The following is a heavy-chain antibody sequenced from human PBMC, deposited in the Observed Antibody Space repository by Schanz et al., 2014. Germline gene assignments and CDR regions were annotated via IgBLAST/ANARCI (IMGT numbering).Heavy chain of an antibody. Sequence: QVQLVESGGGVVQRGGSLRLSCAASGFIFSNYGMHWVRQAPGKGLEWVAFIWSDGSRTYHAESVKGRFTISRDNSRNTLYLQMYSLRDEDTALYYCAKVVASGPTTGPFDPWGRGTLVTVSS. CDR2: IWSDGSRT. CDR1: GFIFSNYG. CDR3: AKVVASGPTTGPFDP. J-gene: IGHJ5*02. D-gene: IGHD1-26*01. V-gene: IGHV3-30*02.